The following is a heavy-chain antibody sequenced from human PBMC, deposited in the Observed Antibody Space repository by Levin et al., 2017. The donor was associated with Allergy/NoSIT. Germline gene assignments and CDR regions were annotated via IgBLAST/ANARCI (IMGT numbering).Heavy chain of an antibody. D-gene: IGHD6-19*01. Sequence: GGSLRLSCKGSGYSFTSYWISWVRQMPGKGLEWMGRIDPSDSSTNYSPPFQGHVTSSADKSISTAYLQWSSLKASDTAMYYCARLEYSSSSYYYHYMDVWGKGTTVTVSS. CDR3: ARLEYSSSSYYYHYMDV. J-gene: IGHJ6*03. CDR2: IDPSDSST. CDR1: GYSFTSYW. V-gene: IGHV5-10-1*01.